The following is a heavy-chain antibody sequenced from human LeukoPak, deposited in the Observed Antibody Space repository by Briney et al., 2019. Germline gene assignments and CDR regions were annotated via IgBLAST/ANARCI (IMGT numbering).Heavy chain of an antibody. CDR2: IYHSGST. V-gene: IGHV4-38-2*02. D-gene: IGHD6-19*01. Sequence: PSETLSLTCTVSGYYISNGYFWGWIRQPPGKGLEWIGSIYHSGSTYYNPSLKSRVTISVDTSKNQFSLKLNSVTPEDTAVYYCARGGSEQWLPRKGGYYYYYMDVWGKGTTVTVSS. J-gene: IGHJ6*03. CDR1: GYYISNGYF. CDR3: ARGGSEQWLPRKGGYYYYYMDV.